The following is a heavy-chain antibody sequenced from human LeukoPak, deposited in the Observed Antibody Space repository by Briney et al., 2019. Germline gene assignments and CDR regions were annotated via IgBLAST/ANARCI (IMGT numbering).Heavy chain of an antibody. CDR3: ARDGVRGFTATTPFDN. J-gene: IGHJ4*02. Sequence: GGSLRLSCAASGITFSSYSMNWVSQAPGKGLEWVSSISSSGNNIYYADSVKGRFTISRDNAKNSLSLQMNSLRVEDTAVYYCARDGVRGFTATTPFDNWGPGTLVTVSS. CDR2: ISSSGNNI. D-gene: IGHD4-17*01. CDR1: GITFSSYS. V-gene: IGHV3-21*01.